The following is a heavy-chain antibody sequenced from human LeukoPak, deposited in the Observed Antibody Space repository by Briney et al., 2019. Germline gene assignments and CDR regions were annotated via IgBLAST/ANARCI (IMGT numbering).Heavy chain of an antibody. CDR3: ARDVQVATIYPLDY. Sequence: GGSLRLSCAASGFTFSTYSMNWVRQAPGKGLEWVSSISSSSTDIYYGDSVKGRFAISRDNAKNSLCLQMNSLRAEDTAVYYCARDVQVATIYPLDYWGQGTLVTVSS. V-gene: IGHV3-21*01. CDR2: ISSSSTDI. CDR1: GFTFSTYS. J-gene: IGHJ4*02. D-gene: IGHD5-12*01.